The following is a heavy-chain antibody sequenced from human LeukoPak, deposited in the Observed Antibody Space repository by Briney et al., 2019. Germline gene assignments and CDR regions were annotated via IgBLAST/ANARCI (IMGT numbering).Heavy chain of an antibody. CDR1: GFTFHDYA. D-gene: IGHD3-22*01. V-gene: IGHV3-43*02. Sequence: GGSLRFSCVASGFTFHDYAMSWVRQVPGKGLEWVSLISGDGGSASYADSVKGRFTISRDNSQSTLYLQMNSLRAEDTAVYYCARARNNYDSSGYSALDYWGQGTLVTVSS. CDR2: ISGDGGSA. J-gene: IGHJ4*02. CDR3: ARARNNYDSSGYSALDY.